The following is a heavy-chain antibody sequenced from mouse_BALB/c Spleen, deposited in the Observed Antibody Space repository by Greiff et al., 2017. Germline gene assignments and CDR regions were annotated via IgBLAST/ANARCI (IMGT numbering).Heavy chain of an antibody. V-gene: IGHV5-12-1*01. D-gene: IGHD1-2*01. J-gene: IGHJ2*01. CDR1: GFAFSSYD. CDR2: ISSGGGST. CDR3: ARSSLLRPYYFDY. Sequence: EVQRVESGGGLVKPGGSLKLSCAASGFAFSSYDMSWVRQTPEKRLEWVAYISSGGGSTYYPDTVKGRFTISRDNAKNTLYLQMSSLKSGDTAMYYCARSSLLRPYYFDYWGQGTTLTVSS.